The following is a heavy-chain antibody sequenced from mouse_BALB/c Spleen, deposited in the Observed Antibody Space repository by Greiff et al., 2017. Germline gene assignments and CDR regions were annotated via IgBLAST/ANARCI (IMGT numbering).Heavy chain of an antibody. V-gene: IGHV3-2*02. Sequence: EVKLVESGPGLVKPSQSLSLTCTVTGYSITSDYAWNWIRQFPGNKLEWMGYISYSGSTSYNPSLKSRISITRDTSKNQFFLQLNSVTTEDTATYYCARWGGRYYAMDYWGQGTSVTVSS. CDR3: ARWGGRYYAMDY. CDR1: GYSITSDYA. D-gene: IGHD3-3*01. J-gene: IGHJ4*01. CDR2: ISYSGST.